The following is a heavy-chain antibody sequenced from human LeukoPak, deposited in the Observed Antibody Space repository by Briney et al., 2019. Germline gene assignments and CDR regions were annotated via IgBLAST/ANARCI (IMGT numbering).Heavy chain of an antibody. V-gene: IGHV3-74*01. CDR2: INSDGTSS. CDR1: GFTFSSYW. CDR3: ARGLGCCSGTSCLNWFDP. D-gene: IGHD2-2*01. J-gene: IGHJ5*02. Sequence: GGSLRLSCAASGFTFSSYWMHWVRQAPGKGLVWVSRINSDGTSSSYADFVKGRFTISRDNAKNTLYLQMNSLRAEDTAAYYCARGLGCCSGTSCLNWFDPWGQGTLVTVSS.